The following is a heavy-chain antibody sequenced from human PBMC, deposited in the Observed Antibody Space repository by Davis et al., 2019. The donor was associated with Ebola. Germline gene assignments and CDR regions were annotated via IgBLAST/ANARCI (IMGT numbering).Heavy chain of an antibody. CDR1: GFTFTSYW. Sequence: PGGSLRLSCAASGFTFTSYWFHWVRQAPGKGLDWVSRINTDGSTTDYADSVKGRFTITRDNAKNTLFLQMNSLRAEDTGVYYCARDVGGRGSYWGQGNLVTVSS. D-gene: IGHD3-16*01. V-gene: IGHV3-74*01. CDR2: INTDGSTT. CDR3: ARDVGGRGSY. J-gene: IGHJ4*02.